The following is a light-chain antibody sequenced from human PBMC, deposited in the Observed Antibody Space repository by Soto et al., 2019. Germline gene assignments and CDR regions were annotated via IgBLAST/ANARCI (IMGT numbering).Light chain of an antibody. V-gene: IGLV1-47*01. CDR3: SAWDDSLL. CDR2: RNN. Sequence: QSVLTQPPSASGTPGQRVTISCSGSSSNIGSNYVYWYQQLPGAAPKLLIYRNNQRPSGVPDRFSGSKSGTSASLAISGLRSEDEGDYYCSAWDDSLLFGGGTKLTVL. J-gene: IGLJ2*01. CDR1: SSNIGSNY.